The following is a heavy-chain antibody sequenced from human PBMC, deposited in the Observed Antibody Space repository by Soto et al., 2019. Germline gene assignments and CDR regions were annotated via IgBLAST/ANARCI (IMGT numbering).Heavy chain of an antibody. D-gene: IGHD3-22*01. Sequence: SVKVSCKASGGTFSSYAISWVRQAPGQGLEWMGGIIPIFGTANYAQKFQGRVTITADESTSTAYMELSSLRSEDTAVYYCARDQIRYYYDSSGYYYGMDVWGQGTPVTVSS. V-gene: IGHV1-69*13. CDR1: GGTFSSYA. CDR3: ARDQIRYYYDSSGYYYGMDV. CDR2: IIPIFGTA. J-gene: IGHJ6*02.